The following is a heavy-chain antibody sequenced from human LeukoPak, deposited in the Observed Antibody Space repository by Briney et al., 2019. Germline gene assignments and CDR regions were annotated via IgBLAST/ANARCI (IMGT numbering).Heavy chain of an antibody. V-gene: IGHV3-20*04. CDR3: ARTYDFGIGPPGDAFDN. J-gene: IGHJ3*02. Sequence: GGSLRLSCAASAFIFEDYAMSWVRHAPGKGLEWVSGINWNGVSTGYADSVKGRFTISRDNAEDSVYLQMNSLRVEDTAVYYCARTYDFGIGPPGDAFDNWGQGTLVTVFS. D-gene: IGHD3-3*01. CDR2: INWNGVST. CDR1: AFIFEDYA.